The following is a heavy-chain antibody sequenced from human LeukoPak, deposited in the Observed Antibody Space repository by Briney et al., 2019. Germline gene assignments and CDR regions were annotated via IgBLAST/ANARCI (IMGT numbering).Heavy chain of an antibody. CDR1: GFTFSSYG. Sequence: GGSLRLSCAASGFTFSSYGMHWVRQAPGKGLEWVAVISYDGSNKYYADSVKGRFTISRDNSKNTLYLQMNSLRAEDAAVYYCAKDSRTYDYVWGSTDYWGQGTLVTVSS. V-gene: IGHV3-30*18. J-gene: IGHJ4*02. D-gene: IGHD3-16*01. CDR3: AKDSRTYDYVWGSTDY. CDR2: ISYDGSNK.